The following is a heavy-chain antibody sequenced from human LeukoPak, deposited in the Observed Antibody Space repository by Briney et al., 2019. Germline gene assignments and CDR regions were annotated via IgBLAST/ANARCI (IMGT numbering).Heavy chain of an antibody. CDR2: IYTSGST. J-gene: IGHJ4*02. Sequence: PSQTLSLTCTVSGGSISSGSYYWSWIRQPAGKGLEWIVRIYTSGSTNYNPSLKSRVTISVDTSKNQFSLKLSSVTAADTAVYYCARSTDSSGYYQRYFDYWGQGTLVTVSS. CDR1: GGSISSGSYY. V-gene: IGHV4-61*02. CDR3: ARSTDSSGYYQRYFDY. D-gene: IGHD3-22*01.